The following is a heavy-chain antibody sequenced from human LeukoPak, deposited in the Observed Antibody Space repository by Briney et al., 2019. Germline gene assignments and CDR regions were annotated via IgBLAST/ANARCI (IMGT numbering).Heavy chain of an antibody. V-gene: IGHV3-30*04. CDR3: ARDKGWFGELGDYFDY. CDR2: ISYDGSNK. D-gene: IGHD3-10*01. J-gene: IGHJ4*02. Sequence: GGSLRLSCAASGFTFSSYAMHWVRQAPGMGLEWVAVISYDGSNKYYADSVKGRFTISRDNSKDTLYLQMNSLRAEDTAVYYCARDKGWFGELGDYFDYWGQGTLVTVSS. CDR1: GFTFSSYA.